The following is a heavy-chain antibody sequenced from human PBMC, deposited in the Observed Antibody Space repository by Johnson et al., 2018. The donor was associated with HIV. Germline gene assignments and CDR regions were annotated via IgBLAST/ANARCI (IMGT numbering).Heavy chain of an antibody. J-gene: IGHJ3*02. CDR2: ISSSGSTI. Sequence: QVQLVESGGGLVKPGGSLRLSCAASGFIFSDYYMSWIRQAPGKGLEWVSYISSSGSTIYYADSVKGRFTISRDNVKNSLYLQMNSLRPEGTAVYYCARDHGWSRGWLFDAFDIWGQGTMVTVSS. CDR1: GFIFSDYY. V-gene: IGHV3-11*04. CDR3: ARDHGWSRGWLFDAFDI. D-gene: IGHD6-19*01.